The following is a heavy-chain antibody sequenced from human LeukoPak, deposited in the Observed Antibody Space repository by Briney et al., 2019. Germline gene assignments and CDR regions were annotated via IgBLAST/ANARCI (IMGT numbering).Heavy chain of an antibody. J-gene: IGHJ4*02. D-gene: IGHD6-13*01. CDR1: GGSISSGDYY. Sequence: SETLSLTCTVSGGSISSGDYYWSWIRQPPGKGLEWIGYIYYSGSTYYNPSLKSRVTISVDTSKNQFSLKLSSVTAADTAVYYCARRKAAATPIFDYWGQGTLVTVSS. CDR3: ARRKAAATPIFDY. CDR2: IYYSGST. V-gene: IGHV4-30-4*01.